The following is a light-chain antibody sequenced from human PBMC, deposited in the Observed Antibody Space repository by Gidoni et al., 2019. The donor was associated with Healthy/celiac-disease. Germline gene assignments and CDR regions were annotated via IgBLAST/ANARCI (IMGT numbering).Light chain of an antibody. V-gene: IGKV1-8*01. CDR3: QQYYSYPPIT. CDR1: QGISSY. J-gene: IGKJ5*01. CDR2: AAY. Sequence: AIRMTQSPSSFSASTGDRVTITCRARQGISSYLAWYQQKPGKAPKILIYAAYTLQSGVPSRFSGSGAGTDFTLTISCLQSEDFATYYCQQYYSYPPITCGQGTRLEIK.